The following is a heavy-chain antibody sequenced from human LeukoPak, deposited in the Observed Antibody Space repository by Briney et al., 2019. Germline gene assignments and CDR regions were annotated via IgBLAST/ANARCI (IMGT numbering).Heavy chain of an antibody. CDR3: VKDPYSSSSGGPYAMDV. J-gene: IGHJ6*02. V-gene: IGHV3-23*01. Sequence: GGSLRLSCAASGFTFSSYAMSWVRPAPGKGLEWVSAISSSGGWTYYADSVKGRFTISRDNSKNTLYLQMNSLRVEDTAVYYCVKDPYSSSSGGPYAMDVWGQGTTVTVSS. CDR2: ISSSGGWT. CDR1: GFTFSSYA. D-gene: IGHD6-6*01.